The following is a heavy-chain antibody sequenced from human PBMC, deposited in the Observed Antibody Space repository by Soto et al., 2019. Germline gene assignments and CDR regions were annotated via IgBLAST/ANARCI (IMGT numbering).Heavy chain of an antibody. Sequence: SETLSLTCSVSGGSISSSSYFWGWIRQPPGKGLEWIGYIYNSGSTNYNPSLKSRATVSVDTSKNQFSLTLTSVTAADTAVYYCARFHKYSEANWFDPWGQGTLVTSPQ. J-gene: IGHJ5*02. D-gene: IGHD2-15*01. CDR2: IYNSGST. CDR1: GGSISSSSYF. CDR3: ARFHKYSEANWFDP. V-gene: IGHV4-61*05.